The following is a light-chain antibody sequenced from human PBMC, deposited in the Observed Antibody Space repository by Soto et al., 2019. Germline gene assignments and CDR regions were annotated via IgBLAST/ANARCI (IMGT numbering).Light chain of an antibody. Sequence: EIVMTQSPATLSVSPGERATLSCRASENLNTNLAWYQQRPGQPPRLLMYGASTRATGVLARFTGSGSGTDFTLTISSLQFEDSAVYFCQQYKNWPPWTFGQGTKVEI. V-gene: IGKV3-15*01. CDR1: ENLNTN. CDR2: GAS. CDR3: QQYKNWPPWT. J-gene: IGKJ1*01.